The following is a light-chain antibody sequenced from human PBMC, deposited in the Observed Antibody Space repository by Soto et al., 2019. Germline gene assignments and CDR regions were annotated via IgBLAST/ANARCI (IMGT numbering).Light chain of an antibody. V-gene: IGLV2-14*01. Sequence: QSALAQPASVSGSPGQSITFSCTGTSSDVGGYNYVSWYQQHPGKAPKLIIYEVSNRPSGVSNRFSGSKSGNTASLTISGLQAEDEADYYCCSYTSSTTPLFGGGTKVTVL. CDR2: EVS. J-gene: IGLJ2*01. CDR3: CSYTSSTTPL. CDR1: SSDVGGYNY.